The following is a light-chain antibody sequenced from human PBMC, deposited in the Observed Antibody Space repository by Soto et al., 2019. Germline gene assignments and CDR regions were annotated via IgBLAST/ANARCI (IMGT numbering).Light chain of an antibody. Sequence: AIPMTQSPSSLSASVGDRVTITCRASQGIRNDLGWYQQKPGKAPKLLIYAASSLQSGVPSRFSGRGSGTDFTLTISSLQPEDFATYYCLQDYTYPYTFGQGTKLEIK. V-gene: IGKV1-6*01. CDR1: QGIRND. CDR3: LQDYTYPYT. J-gene: IGKJ2*01. CDR2: AAS.